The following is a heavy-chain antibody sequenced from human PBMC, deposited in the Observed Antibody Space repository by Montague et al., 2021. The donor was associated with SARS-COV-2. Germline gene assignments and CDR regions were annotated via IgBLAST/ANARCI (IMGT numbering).Heavy chain of an antibody. CDR3: ARSPTYYHILTGYFNGPNWFDP. CDR2: IYYSGST. V-gene: IGHV4-39*01. Sequence: SETLSLTCTVSGGSISSSSNYWGWIRQPPGKGLEWIGSIYYSGSTYYNPSLKSRVTISVDTSKNQFSLKLSSVTAADTAVYYCARSPTYYHILTGYFNGPNWFDPWGQGTLVTDSS. CDR1: GGSISSSSNY. J-gene: IGHJ5*02. D-gene: IGHD3-9*01.